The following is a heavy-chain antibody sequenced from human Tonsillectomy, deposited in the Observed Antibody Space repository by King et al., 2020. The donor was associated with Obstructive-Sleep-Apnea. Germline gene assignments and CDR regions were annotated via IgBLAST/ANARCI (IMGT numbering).Heavy chain of an antibody. CDR3: ARHYYGSGSYYGDAFDI. Sequence: LQLVQSGAEVKKPGESLRISCKGSGYSFTSYWISWVRQMPGKGLEWMGRIDPSDSYTNYSPSFQGHVTISADNSISTAYLQWRSLKASDTAMYYCARHYYGSGSYYGDAFDIWGQGTMVTVSS. CDR1: GYSFTSYW. J-gene: IGHJ3*02. V-gene: IGHV5-10-1*01. CDR2: IDPSDSYT. D-gene: IGHD3-10*01.